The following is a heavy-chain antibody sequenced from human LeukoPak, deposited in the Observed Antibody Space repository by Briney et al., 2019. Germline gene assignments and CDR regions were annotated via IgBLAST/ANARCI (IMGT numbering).Heavy chain of an antibody. V-gene: IGHV4-59*01. CDR3: ARTEESGYNYGYFGYYYYMDV. CDR2: VHYSGST. D-gene: IGHD5-18*01. CDR1: GGSISSYY. J-gene: IGHJ6*03. Sequence: SETLSLTCTVSGGSISSYYWSWLRQPPGKGLEWIGFVHYSGSTHYNPSLKSRVTISVDTSKNQISLKLTSVTAADTAVYYCARTEESGYNYGYFGYYYYMDVWGKGTTVTVS.